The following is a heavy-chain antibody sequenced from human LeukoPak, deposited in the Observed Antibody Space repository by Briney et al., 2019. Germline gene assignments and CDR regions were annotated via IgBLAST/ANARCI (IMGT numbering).Heavy chain of an antibody. D-gene: IGHD2-2*01. CDR2: IYTSGST. Sequence: SETLSLTCTVSGGSISSGSYYWSWIRQPAGRGLEWIGRIYTSGSTNYNPSLKSRVTISVDTSKNQFSLKLSSVTAADTAVYYCARGRDIVVVPAEMDVWGKGTTVTISS. J-gene: IGHJ6*04. CDR1: GGSISSGSYY. V-gene: IGHV4-61*02. CDR3: ARGRDIVVVPAEMDV.